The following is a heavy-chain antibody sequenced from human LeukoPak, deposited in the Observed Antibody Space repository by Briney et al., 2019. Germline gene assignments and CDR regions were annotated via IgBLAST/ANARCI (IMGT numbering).Heavy chain of an antibody. CDR2: ISAYNGNT. CDR3: AREYCTGGVCFHYMDV. J-gene: IGHJ6*03. Sequence: ASVKVSCKASGYTFTSYGISWVRQAPGQGLEWMGWISAYNGNTNYAQRLQGRVTMTTDTSTSTAYMELRSLRSDDTAVYYCAREYCTGGVCFHYMDVWGKGTTVTVSS. CDR1: GYTFTSYG. V-gene: IGHV1-18*01. D-gene: IGHD2-8*02.